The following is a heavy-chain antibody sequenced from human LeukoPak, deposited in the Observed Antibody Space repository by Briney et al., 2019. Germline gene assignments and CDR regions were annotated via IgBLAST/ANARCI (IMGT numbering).Heavy chain of an antibody. CDR1: GFTFSSYG. CDR3: ANDRYSSSWPNWFDP. J-gene: IGHJ5*02. Sequence: GGSLRLSCAASGFTFSSYGMHWVRQAPGKGLEWVTFIRHDGTNKNYADSVKGRFTISRDNSKNTLYLQVNSLRAEDTAVYYCANDRYSSSWPNWFDPWGQGTLVTVSS. CDR2: IRHDGTNK. V-gene: IGHV3-30*02. D-gene: IGHD6-13*01.